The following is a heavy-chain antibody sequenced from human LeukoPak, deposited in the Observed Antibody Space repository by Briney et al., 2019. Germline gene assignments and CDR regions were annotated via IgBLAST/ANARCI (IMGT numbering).Heavy chain of an antibody. CDR2: IWYDGSNK. CDR1: GFTFSSYG. Sequence: PGGSLRLSRAASGFTFSSYGMHWVRQAPGKGLEWVAVIWYDGSNKYYADSVKGRFTISRDNSKNTLYLQMNSLRAEDTAVYYCARCEVGIAPRRTGMDVWGKGTTVTVSS. J-gene: IGHJ6*03. CDR3: ARCEVGIAPRRTGMDV. D-gene: IGHD6-13*01. V-gene: IGHV3-33*01.